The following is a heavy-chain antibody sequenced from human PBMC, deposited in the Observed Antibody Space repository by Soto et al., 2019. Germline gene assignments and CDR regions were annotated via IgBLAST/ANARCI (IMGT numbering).Heavy chain of an antibody. CDR2: ISASGGST. CDR1: GFTFSSYA. Sequence: PGGSLRLSCAASGFTFSSYAVTWVRQAPGKGLEWVSAISASGGSTYYADSVKGRFTISRDNSKNTVQLEMNCLRAEDTAVYYCAKRLWSGSNSVGNGMDVWGQGTTVTVSS. CDR3: AKRLWSGSNSVGNGMDV. J-gene: IGHJ6*02. V-gene: IGHV3-23*01. D-gene: IGHD3-3*01.